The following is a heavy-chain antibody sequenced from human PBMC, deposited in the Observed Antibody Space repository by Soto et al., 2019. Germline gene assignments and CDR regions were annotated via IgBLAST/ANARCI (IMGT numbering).Heavy chain of an antibody. CDR1: GDSVSSGRYY. Sequence: PSETLSLTCSVSGDSVSSGRYYWNWIRQPPGKGLEWIGYIYSSESTKYNPSLQSRVTISVDTSKNQFSLKLSSVTTADTAVYYCAKSSGSYISGHWFDPWGPGTLVTVS. D-gene: IGHD3-10*01. CDR3: AKSSGSYISGHWFDP. J-gene: IGHJ5*02. V-gene: IGHV4-61*01. CDR2: IYSSEST.